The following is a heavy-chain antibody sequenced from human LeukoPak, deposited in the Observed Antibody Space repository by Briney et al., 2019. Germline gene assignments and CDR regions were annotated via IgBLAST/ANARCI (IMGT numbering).Heavy chain of an antibody. Sequence: PGGSLRLSCAASGFTFSSYSMNWVRQAPGKGLEWVSSISSSSSYIYYADSVKGRFTISRDNAKNSLYLQMNSLRAEDMAVYYCASLRPIYGLYYYYYMDVWGKGTTVTVSS. J-gene: IGHJ6*03. CDR2: ISSSSSYI. D-gene: IGHD4-17*01. V-gene: IGHV3-21*01. CDR3: ASLRPIYGLYYYYYMDV. CDR1: GFTFSSYS.